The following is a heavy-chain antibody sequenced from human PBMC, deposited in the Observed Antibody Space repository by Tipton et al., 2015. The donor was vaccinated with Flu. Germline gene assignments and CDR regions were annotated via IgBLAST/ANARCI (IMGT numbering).Heavy chain of an antibody. CDR2: INQHGTEK. CDR1: GFIFNNYW. CDR3: ARRSNWAGGNNWFDH. V-gene: IGHV3-7*03. J-gene: IGHJ5*02. D-gene: IGHD6-13*01. Sequence: SLRLSCSASGFIFNNYWMTWVRQAPGKGLEWVASINQHGTEKHYLESLKGRFTISRDNAKNSLFLEMKSLRPEDTAKYYCARRSNWAGGNNWFDHWGQGTLVPVSS.